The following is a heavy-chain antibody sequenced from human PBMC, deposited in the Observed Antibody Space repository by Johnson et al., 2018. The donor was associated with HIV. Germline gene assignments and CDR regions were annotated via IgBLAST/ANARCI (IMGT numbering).Heavy chain of an antibody. CDR1: GFTFSSYG. Sequence: VQLVESGGGVVQPGGSLRLSCAASGFTFSSYGMHWVRQAPGKGLEWVSYISSSGTNINYADSVKGRFTISRDNAKNSLYLQMNSLRAEDTAVYYCARERATLWFRASGAAFDIWGQGTMVTVSS. V-gene: IGHV3-48*04. D-gene: IGHD3-10*01. CDR3: ARERATLWFRASGAAFDI. CDR2: ISSSGTNI. J-gene: IGHJ3*02.